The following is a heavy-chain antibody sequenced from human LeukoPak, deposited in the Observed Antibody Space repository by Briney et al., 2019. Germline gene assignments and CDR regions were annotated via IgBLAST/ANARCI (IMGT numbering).Heavy chain of an antibody. CDR2: IKYDGSST. CDR1: GFTFNDYW. J-gene: IGHJ6*02. CDR3: ARGLRGNYGMDV. V-gene: IGHV3-74*01. D-gene: IGHD4-17*01. Sequence: GGSLRLSCVASGFTFNDYWMHWVRQAPGKGLVWVSRIKYDGSSTNSADSVKGRFTISRDDAKNTLYLRMNSLRVEDTAVYYCARGLRGNYGMDVWGQGTTVTVSS.